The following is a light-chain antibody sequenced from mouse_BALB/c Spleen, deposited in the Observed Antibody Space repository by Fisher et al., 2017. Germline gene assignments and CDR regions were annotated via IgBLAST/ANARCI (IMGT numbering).Light chain of an antibody. J-gene: IGKJ4*01. CDR3: FQGSGYPLT. CDR2: STS. CDR1: SSVSSSY. V-gene: IGKV4-57-1*01. Sequence: DIVMTQSTAIMSASPGEKVTMTCRASSSVSSSYLHWYQQKSGASPKLWIYSTSNLASGVPARFSGSGSGTSYSLTISSMEAEDVATYYCFQGSGYPLTFGSGTKLEIK.